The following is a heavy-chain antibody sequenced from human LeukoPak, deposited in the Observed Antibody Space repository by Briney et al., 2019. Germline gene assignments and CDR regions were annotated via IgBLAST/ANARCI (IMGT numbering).Heavy chain of an antibody. J-gene: IGHJ3*02. D-gene: IGHD3-16*01. Sequence: GGSLRLSCAASGSTFSSYGMHWVRQAPGKGLEWVAVISYDGSNKYYADSVKGRFTISRDNSKNTLYLQMNSLRAEDTAVYYCAKGGGGDTLDAFDIWGQGTMLTVSS. CDR1: GSTFSSYG. CDR2: ISYDGSNK. CDR3: AKGGGGDTLDAFDI. V-gene: IGHV3-30*18.